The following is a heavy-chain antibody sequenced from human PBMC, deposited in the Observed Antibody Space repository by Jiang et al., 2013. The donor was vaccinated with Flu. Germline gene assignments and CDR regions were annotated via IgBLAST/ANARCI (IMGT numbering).Heavy chain of an antibody. CDR2: IYYSGST. J-gene: IGHJ6*01. CDR1: GGSISSSSYY. Sequence: TVSGGSISSSSYYWGWIRQPQEGAGVDWSIYYSGSTYYNSSLKSRVTISVDTSKNQFSLKLSSVTAADTAVYHCARIGASYCTSPSCYASGMDVWGQGTTVTVSS. V-gene: IGHV4-39*07. CDR3: ARIGASYCTSPSCYASGMDV. D-gene: IGHD2-2*01.